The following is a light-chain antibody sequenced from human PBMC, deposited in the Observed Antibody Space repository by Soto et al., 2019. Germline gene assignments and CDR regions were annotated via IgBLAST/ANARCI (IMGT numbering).Light chain of an antibody. J-gene: IGKJ2*01. CDR3: QQTYMVPYT. V-gene: IGKV1-39*01. CDR1: QSVSTY. CDR2: GVS. Sequence: DIQMTQFPSSLSASAGERVPITCRASQSVSTYLSWYVQEPGSAPKLLIYGVSKLESGIAPRFTGSGLATEFTLTINSLQPEDFAVYFCQQTYMVPYTFGQGTKVEI.